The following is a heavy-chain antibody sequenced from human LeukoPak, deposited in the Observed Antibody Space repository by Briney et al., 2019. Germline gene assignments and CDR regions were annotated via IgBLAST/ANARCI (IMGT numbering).Heavy chain of an antibody. V-gene: IGHV1-69*04. Sequence: SVKVSCTASGGTFSSYAISWVRQAPGQGLEWMGRIIPILGIANYAQKFQGRVTITADKSTSTAYMELSSLRSEDTAVYYCARGSIDKNIAVAGFSWFDPWGQGTLVTVSS. J-gene: IGHJ5*02. D-gene: IGHD6-19*01. CDR1: GGTFSSYA. CDR2: IIPILGIA. CDR3: ARGSIDKNIAVAGFSWFDP.